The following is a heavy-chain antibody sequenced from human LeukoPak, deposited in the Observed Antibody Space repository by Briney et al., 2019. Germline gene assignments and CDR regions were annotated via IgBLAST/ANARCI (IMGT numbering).Heavy chain of an antibody. V-gene: IGHV3-NL1*01. CDR2: IYSGGST. J-gene: IGHJ4*02. CDR1: GFTFSSYG. D-gene: IGHD3-10*01. CDR3: ARARVTYYYGSGFDY. Sequence: PGGSLRLSCAASGFTFSSYGMHWVRQAPGKGLEWVSVIYSGGSTYYADSVKGRFTISRDNSKNTLYLQMNSLRAEDTAVYYCARARVTYYYGSGFDYWGQGTLVTVSS.